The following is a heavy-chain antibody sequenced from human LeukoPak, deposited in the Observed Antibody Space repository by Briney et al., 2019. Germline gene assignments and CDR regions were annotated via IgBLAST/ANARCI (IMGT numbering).Heavy chain of an antibody. Sequence: ASVKVSCKASGYTFTSYDINWVRQDTGPGIEWMGWMNPNSGNTGYAQKFQGRVTMTRNTSISTAYMELSSLRAEETAVYYCALGGFRYWGQGTLVTVSS. CDR3: ALGGFRY. D-gene: IGHD3-16*01. CDR2: MNPNSGNT. J-gene: IGHJ4*02. CDR1: GYTFTSYD. V-gene: IGHV1-8*01.